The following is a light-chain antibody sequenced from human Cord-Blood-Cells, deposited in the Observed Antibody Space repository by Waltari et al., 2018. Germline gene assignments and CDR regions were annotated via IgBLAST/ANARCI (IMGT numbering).Light chain of an antibody. CDR3: SSYTSSSTLV. CDR2: DAS. CDR1: SRDVGGYNY. V-gene: IGLV2-14*01. J-gene: IGLJ1*01. Sequence: QSALTHPASVSGSPGQSITISCTGTSRDVGGYNYVSWYQQHPGKAPKLMIYDASNRPSGVSNLFSGSKSGNTASLTISGLQAEDEADYYCSSYTSSSTLVFGTGTKVTVL.